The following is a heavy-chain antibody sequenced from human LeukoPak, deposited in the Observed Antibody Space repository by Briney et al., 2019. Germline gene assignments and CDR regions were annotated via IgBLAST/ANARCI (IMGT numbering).Heavy chain of an antibody. CDR1: GGSFSGYY. J-gene: IGHJ4*02. Sequence: PSETLSLTCAVYGGSFSGYYWSWIRQPPGKGLEWIGEINHSGSANYNPSLKSRVTMSVDTSKHQFSLKLSSVTAADTAVYYCARLPYCSGGGCYFDYWGQGTLVTVSS. CDR3: ARLPYCSGGGCYFDY. D-gene: IGHD2-15*01. V-gene: IGHV4-34*01. CDR2: INHSGSA.